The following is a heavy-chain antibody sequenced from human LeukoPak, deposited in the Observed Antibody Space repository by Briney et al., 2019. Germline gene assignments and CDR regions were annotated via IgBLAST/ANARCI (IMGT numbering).Heavy chain of an antibody. J-gene: IGHJ5*02. CDR2: IYYSGST. V-gene: IGHV4-59*01. Sequence: SETLSLTCTVSGGSISNSYWSWIRQPPGKGLEWIGYIYYSGSTNYNPSLKSRVTISVDTSKNQFSLKLTSVSAADTAVYYCVREGYYGSGSNWFDPWGQGTLVTVSS. D-gene: IGHD3-10*01. CDR3: VREGYYGSGSNWFDP. CDR1: GGSISNSY.